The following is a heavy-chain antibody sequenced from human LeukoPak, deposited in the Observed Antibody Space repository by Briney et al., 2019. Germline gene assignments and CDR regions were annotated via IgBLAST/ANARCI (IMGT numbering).Heavy chain of an antibody. J-gene: IGHJ4*02. D-gene: IGHD1-26*01. CDR1: APLLRIDY. CDR3: ARVGGRAVDY. Sequence: GGSRRLSCAHSAPLLRIDYLGWDHQAPGKGREWVAVIYSGGSTYYADSVTGRFTISSDNSKNTLYLQRKSLRPQDAAVYYCARVGGRAVDYWGQGTLVTVSS. V-gene: IGHV3-53*01. CDR2: IYSGGST.